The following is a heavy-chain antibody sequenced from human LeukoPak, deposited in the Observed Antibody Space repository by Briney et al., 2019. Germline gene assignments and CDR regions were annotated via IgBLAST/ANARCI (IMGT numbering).Heavy chain of an antibody. CDR2: IYTSGST. D-gene: IGHD2-8*01. V-gene: IGHV4-4*07. CDR1: GGSISSYY. CDR3: ARVSTNQYCTNGVCGWFDP. Sequence: PSETLSLTCTVSGGSISSYYWSWIRQPAGKGQEWIGRIYTSGSTNYNPSLKSRVTMSVDTSKNQFSLKLSSVTAADTAVYYCARVSTNQYCTNGVCGWFDPWGQGTLVTVSS. J-gene: IGHJ5*02.